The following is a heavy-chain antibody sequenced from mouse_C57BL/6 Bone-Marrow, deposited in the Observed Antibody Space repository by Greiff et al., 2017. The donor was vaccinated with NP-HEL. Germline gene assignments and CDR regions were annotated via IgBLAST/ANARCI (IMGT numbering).Heavy chain of an antibody. D-gene: IGHD1-1*01. CDR2: IDPENGDT. V-gene: IGHV14-4*01. J-gene: IGHJ3*01. CDR3: TTGLITTVVATGAY. Sequence: VQLKQSGAELVRPGASVKLSCTASGFNIKDDYMHWVKQRPEQGLEWIGWIDPENGDTEYASKFQGKATITADTSSNTAYLQLSSLTSEDTAVYYCTTGLITTVVATGAYWGQGTLVTVSA. CDR1: GFNIKDDY.